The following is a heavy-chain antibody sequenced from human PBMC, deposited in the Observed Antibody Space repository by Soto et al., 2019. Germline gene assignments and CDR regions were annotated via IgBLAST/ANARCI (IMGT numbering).Heavy chain of an antibody. CDR2: ISNIGFT. J-gene: IGHJ6*02. CDR3: TTQGFGGLHGLVDV. Sequence: SETLSLTCTVSGGSIISITNHFSNHYCSWIRLSPGKGLEWIGYISNIGFTRYTPSLKSRVSISVDTSKNQFSLKLTSVTAADTAVYYCTTQGFGGLHGLVDVWGQGTTVT. V-gene: IGHV4-59*08. D-gene: IGHD3-10*01. CDR1: GGSIISITNHFSNHY.